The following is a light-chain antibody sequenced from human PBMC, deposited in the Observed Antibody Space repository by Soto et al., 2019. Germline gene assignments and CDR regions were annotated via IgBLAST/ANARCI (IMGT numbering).Light chain of an antibody. CDR2: EVS. CDR1: SSDVSGYNY. J-gene: IGLJ1*01. Sequence: QSALTQPASVSGSPGQSITISCTGTSSDVSGYNYVSWYQHHPGKAPKLIIYEVSYRPSGVSDRFSASKSGNTASLTISGLQAEDEADYYCSSYTSNTTPYVFGTGTKLTVL. CDR3: SSYTSNTTPYV. V-gene: IGLV2-14*01.